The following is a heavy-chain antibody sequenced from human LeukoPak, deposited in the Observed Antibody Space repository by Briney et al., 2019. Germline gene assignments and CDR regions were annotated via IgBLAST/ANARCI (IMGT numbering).Heavy chain of an antibody. CDR1: EFTFVRYA. V-gene: IGHV3-48*04. D-gene: IGHD6-13*01. Sequence: GGSLRLSCAASEFTFVRYAMNWFRQAPGKGLEWVSYISSSSFKIGYADSVKGRFTISRDNSKNSLYLQMDSLRVEDTAVYYCVRDPSYGSSWYYYMDVWGKGTTVTVSS. J-gene: IGHJ6*03. CDR3: VRDPSYGSSWYYYMDV. CDR2: ISSSSFKI.